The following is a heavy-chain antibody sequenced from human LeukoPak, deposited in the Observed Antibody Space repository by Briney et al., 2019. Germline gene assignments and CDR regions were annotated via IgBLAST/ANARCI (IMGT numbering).Heavy chain of an antibody. D-gene: IGHD1-7*01. CDR2: IYTSGST. J-gene: IGHJ5*02. V-gene: IGHV4-4*07. CDR3: ARGLHPPQYNWNSVDNWFDP. CDR1: GGSISSYY. Sequence: NPSETLSLTCTVSGGSISSYYWSWIRQPAGKGLEWIGRIYTSGSTNYNPSLKSRVTMSVDTSKNQFSLKLSSVTAADTAVYYCARGLHPPQYNWNSVDNWFDPWGQGTLVTVSS.